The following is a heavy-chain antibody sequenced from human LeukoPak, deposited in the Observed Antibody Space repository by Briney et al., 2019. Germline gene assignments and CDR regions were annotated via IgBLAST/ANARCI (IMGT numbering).Heavy chain of an antibody. CDR1: GFSLITSGVG. Sequence: SGPTLVNPTQTLTLTCSFSGFSLITSGVGVGWIRQSPGKALGGVAIIYWDNDKRYSPYLNNRLSITKDASNNQVVLTMTNMDPVDTGTYFCAHIMITFGGVLRDDAFDVWGPGTVVTVSP. V-gene: IGHV2-5*02. J-gene: IGHJ3*01. CDR2: IYWDNDK. CDR3: AHIMITFGGVLRDDAFDV. D-gene: IGHD3-16*01.